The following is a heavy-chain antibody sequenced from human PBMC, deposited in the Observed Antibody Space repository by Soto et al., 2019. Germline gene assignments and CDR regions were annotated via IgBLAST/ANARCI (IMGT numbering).Heavy chain of an antibody. CDR2: ISSDGATA. CDR3: ARVPTDGFPKYFDH. V-gene: IGHV3-74*01. CDR1: GFSFSRYW. J-gene: IGHJ4*02. D-gene: IGHD2-21*01. Sequence: HPGGSLRLSCAASGFSFSRYWMYWLRQSPGKGLEWVSRISSDGATASLPDSVEGRFAVSRDNAKSEVFLQMNSLRVDDTGVYFCARVPTDGFPKYFDHWGQGVLVTVYS.